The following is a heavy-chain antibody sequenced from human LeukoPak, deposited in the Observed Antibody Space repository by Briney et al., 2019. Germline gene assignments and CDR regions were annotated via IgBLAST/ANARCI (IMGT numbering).Heavy chain of an antibody. J-gene: IGHJ4*02. V-gene: IGHV3-30*02. Sequence: GGSLRLSCAASGFTFSSYGMHWVRQAPGKGLEWVAFIRYDGSNKYYADSVKGRFTISRDNSKNTLNLQMNSLRAEDTAVYYCAKDRSGDLAHFDYWGQGTLVTVSS. CDR2: IRYDGSNK. CDR1: GFTFSSYG. D-gene: IGHD3-10*01. CDR3: AKDRSGDLAHFDY.